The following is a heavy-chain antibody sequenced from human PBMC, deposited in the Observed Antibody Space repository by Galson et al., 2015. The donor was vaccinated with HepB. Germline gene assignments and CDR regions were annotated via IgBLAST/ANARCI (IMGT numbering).Heavy chain of an antibody. CDR2: INPSGGST. CDR3: ARGGPVLLWGYGMDV. CDR1: GYTFTSYY. Sequence: SVKVSCKASGYTFTSYYMHWVRQAPGQGLEWMGIINPSGGSTSYAQKFQGRVTMTRDTSTSTVYMELSSLRSEDTAVYYCARGGPVLLWGYGMDVWGQGTTVTVSS. V-gene: IGHV1-46*01. J-gene: IGHJ6*02. D-gene: IGHD3-10*01.